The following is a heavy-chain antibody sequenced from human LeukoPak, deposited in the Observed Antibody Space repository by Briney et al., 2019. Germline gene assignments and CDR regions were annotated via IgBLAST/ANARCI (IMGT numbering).Heavy chain of an antibody. V-gene: IGHV3-30*02. CDR3: AKDPDRYDSSIYYCAY. CDR1: GFTFSSYN. CDR2: IRYDGSNT. D-gene: IGHD3-22*01. Sequence: GSLRLSCAASGFTFSSYNMNWVRQAPGKGLEWVAFIRYDGSNTYYADSVKGRFTISRDNSKNTLYLHMNRLRAEDTAVYYCAKDPDRYDSSIYYCAYWGQGTLVTVSS. J-gene: IGHJ4*02.